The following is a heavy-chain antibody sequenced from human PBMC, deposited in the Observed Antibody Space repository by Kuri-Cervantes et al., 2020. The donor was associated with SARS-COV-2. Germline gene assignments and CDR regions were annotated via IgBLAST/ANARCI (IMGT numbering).Heavy chain of an antibody. CDR1: GGSIRSGAYY. Sequence: SETLSLTCSVSGGSIRSGAYYCHWIRHRPGKGLEWIGNIYYNGIMYYNPSLKSRITISVDTSKNQFSLKLSSVTAADTAVYYCATDKPSYGGNGYLELWGQGTLVTVSS. D-gene: IGHD4-23*01. CDR3: ATDKPSYGGNGYLEL. V-gene: IGHV4-31*03. CDR2: IYYNGIM. J-gene: IGHJ1*01.